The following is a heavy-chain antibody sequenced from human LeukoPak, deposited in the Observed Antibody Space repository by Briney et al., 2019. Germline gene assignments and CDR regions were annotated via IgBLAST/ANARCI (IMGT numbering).Heavy chain of an antibody. CDR1: GGTFSNYA. CDR2: IIPIFGTA. Sequence: ASVKVSCKASGGTFSNYAISWVRQAPGQGLEWMGAIIPIFGTANYAQKFQGRVTITADESTSTAYMELSSLRSEDTAVYYCPRILSSSWYQYFHHWGQGTLVTVSS. CDR3: PRILSSSWYQYFHH. D-gene: IGHD6-19*01. J-gene: IGHJ1*01. V-gene: IGHV1-69*13.